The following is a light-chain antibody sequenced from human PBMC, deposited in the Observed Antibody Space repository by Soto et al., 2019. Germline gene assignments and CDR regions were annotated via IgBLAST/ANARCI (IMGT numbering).Light chain of an antibody. CDR1: SSDVGAYNY. CDR2: DVT. J-gene: IGLJ1*01. Sequence: QSALTQPASVSGSPGQSITISCIGTSSDVGAYNYVYWYQQHPGKAPKLMIYDVTNRPSGVSNRFSGSKSGNAASLTISGLQAEDEADYFCTSYISSSTSYVFGNGTKLTVL. V-gene: IGLV2-14*03. CDR3: TSYISSSTSYV.